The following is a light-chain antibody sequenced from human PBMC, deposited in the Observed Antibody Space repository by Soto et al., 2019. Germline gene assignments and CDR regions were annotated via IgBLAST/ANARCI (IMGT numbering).Light chain of an antibody. J-gene: IGKJ1*01. CDR3: QQRSKMPLT. CDR2: DAS. CDR1: QSVRNY. Sequence: EILMTQSPGTLSVSPGETATLSCRASQSVRNYLAWYQQKPGQAPRLLIYDASNRATGIPARFSGTGSETDFTHTISSLEPEDFAIYYCQQRSKMPLTFGHGTKVDNQ. V-gene: IGKV3-11*01.